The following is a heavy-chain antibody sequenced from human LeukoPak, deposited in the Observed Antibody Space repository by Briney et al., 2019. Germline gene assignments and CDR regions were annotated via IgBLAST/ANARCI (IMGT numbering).Heavy chain of an antibody. J-gene: IGHJ4*02. CDR3: ARVLGGAGTSYFDY. CDR2: IYYSGST. Sequence: SQTLSLTCTVSGGSISSGGYYWSWIRQPPGKGLEWIGYIYYSGSTNYNPSLKSRVTISVDTSKNQFSLKLSSVTAADTAVYYCARVLGGAGTSYFDYWGQGTLVTVSS. D-gene: IGHD6-19*01. CDR1: GGSISSGGYY. V-gene: IGHV4-61*08.